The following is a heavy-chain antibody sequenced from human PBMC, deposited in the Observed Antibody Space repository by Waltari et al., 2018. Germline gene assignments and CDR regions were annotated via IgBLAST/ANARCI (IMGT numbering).Heavy chain of an antibody. V-gene: IGHV4-31*03. CDR1: GGSISSGGYY. CDR3: ARSNPRGMGAFDI. J-gene: IGHJ3*02. CDR2: IYYSGRT. D-gene: IGHD2-8*01. Sequence: QVQLQESGPGLVKPSQTLSLTCTVSGGSISSGGYYWSWIRQHPGKGLAWIGYIYYSGRTYYNPSLKSRVTISVDTSKNQCSLKLSSVTAADTAVYYCARSNPRGMGAFDIWGQGTMVTVSS.